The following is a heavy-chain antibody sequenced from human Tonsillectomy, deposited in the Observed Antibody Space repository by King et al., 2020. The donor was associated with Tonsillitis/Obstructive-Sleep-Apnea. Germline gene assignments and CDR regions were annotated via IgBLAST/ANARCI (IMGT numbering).Heavy chain of an antibody. D-gene: IGHD5-24*01. CDR3: ARPNTDGYNTHI. CDR1: GLTFSSYW. CDR2: IKLDGSEK. V-gene: IGHV3-7*01. Sequence: VQLVESGGGLVQPGGSLRLSCAASGLTFSSYWRSWVRQAPGKGLEWVANIKLDGSEKYYVDSVKARFTISRDNAKNSLYLQLNSLRAEDTAVYYCARPNTDGYNTHIWGQGTMVTVSS. J-gene: IGHJ3*02.